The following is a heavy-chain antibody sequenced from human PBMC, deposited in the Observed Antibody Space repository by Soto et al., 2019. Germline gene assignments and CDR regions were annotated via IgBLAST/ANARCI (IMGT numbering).Heavy chain of an antibody. J-gene: IGHJ4*02. CDR2: IYYSGST. CDR3: ARHLGEGYFDY. V-gene: IGHV4-39*01. Sequence: PSESLALTCTVSGDCIRSRTDFWGWVRQPPGKGLEWIGSIYYSGSTYYNPSLKSRVTISVDTSKNHFSLKLSSVTAADTAVYYCARHLGEGYFDYWGQGTLVTVSS. CDR1: GDCIRSRTDF.